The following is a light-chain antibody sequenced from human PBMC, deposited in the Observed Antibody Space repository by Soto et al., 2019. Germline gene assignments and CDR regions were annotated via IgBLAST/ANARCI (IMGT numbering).Light chain of an antibody. CDR3: QAWDSSTAN. Sequence: SYELTQPPSVSVSPGQTASITCYGDKLGDKYACWYQQKPGQSPVLVIYQDSKRPSGIPERFSGSNSGNTATLTISGTQAMDEADYYCQAWDSSTANFGTGTKVTVL. CDR2: QDS. J-gene: IGLJ1*01. V-gene: IGLV3-1*01. CDR1: KLGDKY.